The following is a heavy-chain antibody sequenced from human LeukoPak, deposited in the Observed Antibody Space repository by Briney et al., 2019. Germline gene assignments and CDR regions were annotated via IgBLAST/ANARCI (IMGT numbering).Heavy chain of an antibody. D-gene: IGHD3-16*02. CDR1: GGSFSGYY. CDR2: INHSGSP. CDR3: ERGDYVRGSYRYQGFDY. V-gene: IGHV4-34*01. J-gene: IGHJ4*02. Sequence: SETLSLTCAVYGGSFSGYYWSWIGQPPGEGVEWIGGINHSGSPTYNPSLKSRVTISVDPSKNQFSLKLSSVTAADTAVYYCERGDYVRGSYRYQGFDYWGQGTLVTVSS.